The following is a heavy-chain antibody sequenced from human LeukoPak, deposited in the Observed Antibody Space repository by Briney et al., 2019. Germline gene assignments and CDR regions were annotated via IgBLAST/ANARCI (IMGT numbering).Heavy chain of an antibody. CDR2: INHSGST. CDR1: GGSFSGYY. CDR3: ARDIVVPAAIWFDGYYYYGMDV. Sequence: PSETLSLTCAVYGGSFSGYYWSWIRQPPGKGLEWIGEINHSGSTNYNPSLKSRVTISVDTSKNQFSLKLSSVTAADTAVYYCARDIVVPAAIWFDGYYYYGMDVWGQGTTVTVSS. D-gene: IGHD2-2*01. V-gene: IGHV4-34*01. J-gene: IGHJ6*02.